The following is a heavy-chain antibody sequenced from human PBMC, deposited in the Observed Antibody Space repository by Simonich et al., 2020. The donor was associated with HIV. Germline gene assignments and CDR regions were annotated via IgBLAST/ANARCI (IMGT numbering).Heavy chain of an antibody. CDR3: ARDVDC. J-gene: IGHJ4*02. V-gene: IGHV1-2*06. CDR2: INPNSGGT. CDR1: GYTFTTYY. Sequence: QVQLVQSGAEVKKPGASVKVSCKASGYTFTTYYLDWVRQAPGQGLGGMGRINPNSGGTNYAQKFQGRVTRTRDTTISTAYMELSSLRSDDTAVYYCARDVDCWGQGTLVTVSS.